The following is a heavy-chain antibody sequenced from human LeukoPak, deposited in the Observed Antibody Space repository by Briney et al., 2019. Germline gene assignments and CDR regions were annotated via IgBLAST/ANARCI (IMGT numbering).Heavy chain of an antibody. V-gene: IGHV3-23*01. J-gene: IGHJ6*02. Sequence: GESLRLSCAASGFTFINYATSWVRQAPGKGLEWVSVISTTGGTTYYAGSVKGRFTISSDNSKHSLYLQMNSLRAEDTAVYYCARDRYCGSAGYYARAGMDVWGQGTTVTVSS. D-gene: IGHD2-21*01. CDR3: ARDRYCGSAGYYARAGMDV. CDR1: GFTFINYA. CDR2: ISTTGGTT.